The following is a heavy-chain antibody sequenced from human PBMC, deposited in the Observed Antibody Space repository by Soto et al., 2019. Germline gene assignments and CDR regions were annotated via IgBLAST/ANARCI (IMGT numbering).Heavy chain of an antibody. V-gene: IGHV1-46*01. CDR3: ARWLDTWDY. CDR1: GYTFTTYY. J-gene: IGHJ4*02. CDR2: INPRSGIT. Sequence: QVQLVQSGAEVKTPGASVKVSCKAFGYTFTTYYMHWVRQAPGQGLEWMGIINPRSGITSYAQKFQGRVTMTRDTSTSTVYMELSSLRSEDTAVYYCARWLDTWDYWGQGTLVTVSS. D-gene: IGHD3-22*01.